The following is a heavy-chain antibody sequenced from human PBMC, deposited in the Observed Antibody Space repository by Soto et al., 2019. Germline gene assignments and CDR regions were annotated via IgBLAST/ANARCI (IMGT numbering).Heavy chain of an antibody. J-gene: IGHJ4*02. D-gene: IGHD3-10*01. CDR3: VRGRYGSEIH. CDR2: VYSGGAT. CDR1: GFTVSSNY. V-gene: IGHV3-53*04. Sequence: EVRLVESGGGLVQPGGSLRLSCAAFGFTVSSNYMTWVRLAPGKGLEWVSLVYSGGATHYAASVKGRFTLSTHSSQNTLFLQMNSLRTEDTATYYCVRGRYGSEIHWGQGTKVTVSS.